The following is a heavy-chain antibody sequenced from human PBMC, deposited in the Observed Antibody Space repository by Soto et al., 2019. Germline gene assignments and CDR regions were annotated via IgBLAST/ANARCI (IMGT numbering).Heavy chain of an antibody. CDR3: AKDRSWLVHRYYFDY. V-gene: IGHV3-9*01. CDR2: ISWNSGSI. J-gene: IGHJ4*02. Sequence: EVQLVESGGGLVQPGRSLRLSCAASGFTFDDYAMHWVRQAPGKGLEWVSGISWNSGSIGYADSVKGRFTISRDNAKNSLYLQMHSLRAEDTALYYCAKDRSWLVHRYYFDYWGQGTLVTVSS. D-gene: IGHD6-19*01. CDR1: GFTFDDYA.